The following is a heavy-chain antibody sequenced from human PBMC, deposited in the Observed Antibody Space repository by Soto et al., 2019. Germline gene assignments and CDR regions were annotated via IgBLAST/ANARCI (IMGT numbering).Heavy chain of an antibody. Sequence: EVQLLESGGGLVQPGGSLRLSCAASGFTFSSYAMSWFRQAPGKGLEWVSAISGSGGSTYYADSVKGRFTISRDNSKNALYLQRNSLRAEDTAVYYCAKGMRQQLVYIWFDPWGQRTLVTVSS. D-gene: IGHD6-13*01. V-gene: IGHV3-23*01. CDR1: GFTFSSYA. CDR3: AKGMRQQLVYIWFDP. J-gene: IGHJ5*02. CDR2: ISGSGGST.